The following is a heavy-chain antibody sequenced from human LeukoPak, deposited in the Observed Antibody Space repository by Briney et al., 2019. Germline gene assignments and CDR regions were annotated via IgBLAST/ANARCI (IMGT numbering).Heavy chain of an antibody. Sequence: PGRSLRLSCAASGFTFDDYAMHWVRQAPGKGLEWVSGISWNSGSIGYADSVKGRFTISRDNAKNSLYLQMNSLRAEDTALYYCAKEQRGDYSFDYWGQGTLVTVSS. V-gene: IGHV3-9*01. CDR1: GFTFDDYA. CDR2: ISWNSGSI. J-gene: IGHJ4*02. D-gene: IGHD2-21*02. CDR3: AKEQRGDYSFDY.